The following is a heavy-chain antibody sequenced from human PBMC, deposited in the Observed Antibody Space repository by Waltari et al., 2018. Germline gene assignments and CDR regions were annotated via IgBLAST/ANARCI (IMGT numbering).Heavy chain of an antibody. CDR3: ARKNSSTWPAFDY. CDR2: ISATGGTT. J-gene: IGHJ4*02. V-gene: IGHV3-23*01. Sequence: VQLFESGGGLVQPGGSLRLSCAVSGFTFNKYVMTWVRQAPGKGLEWVSRISATGGTTYYADSVKGRFTISRDNSKTTVFLQMKSLGVEDTAMYYCARKNSSTWPAFDYWGQGLLVTVSS. D-gene: IGHD6-13*01. CDR1: GFTFNKYV.